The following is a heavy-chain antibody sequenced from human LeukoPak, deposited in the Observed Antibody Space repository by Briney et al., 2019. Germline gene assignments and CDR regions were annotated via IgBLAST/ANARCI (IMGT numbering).Heavy chain of an antibody. CDR1: GGSISGSSYS. D-gene: IGHD2-15*01. V-gene: IGHV4-39*01. CDR2: IYYSGST. J-gene: IGHJ4*02. CDR3: TRMEGGTMDF. Sequence: NPSETLSLTCTVSGGSISGSSYSWGWIRQPPGKGLEWIGSIYYSGSTYYNPSLKSRVTTSVDTSKNQFSLRLSSVTAADTAVYYCTRMEGGTMDFWGQGTLVTVSS.